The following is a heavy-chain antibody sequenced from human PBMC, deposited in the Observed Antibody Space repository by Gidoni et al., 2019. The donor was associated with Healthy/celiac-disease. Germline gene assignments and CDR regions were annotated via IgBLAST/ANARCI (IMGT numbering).Heavy chain of an antibody. D-gene: IGHD3-9*01. CDR2: INPNSGGT. J-gene: IGHJ4*02. Sequence: QVQLVQSGAEVKKPGASVKVSCTASGYTFTGYYMHWVRQAPGQGLEWMGRINPNSGGTNYAQKFQGRVTMTRDTSISTAYMELSRLRSDDTAVYYCARGNDILTGYLDYFDYWGQGTLVTVSS. CDR1: GYTFTGYY. V-gene: IGHV1-2*06. CDR3: ARGNDILTGYLDYFDY.